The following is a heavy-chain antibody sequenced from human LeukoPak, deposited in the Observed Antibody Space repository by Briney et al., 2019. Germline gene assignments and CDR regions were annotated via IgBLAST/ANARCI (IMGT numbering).Heavy chain of an antibody. D-gene: IGHD3-10*01. CDR1: GFTVSSNH. CDR3: ARVRGFN. Sequence: TGGSLRLSCAASGFTVSSNHMSWVRQAPGKGLEWVSVLYSGGGTYYADSVKGRFTISRDNSKNTLYLQMNSLRVEDTAVYYCARVRGFNWGQGTLVTVSS. V-gene: IGHV3-66*01. J-gene: IGHJ4*02. CDR2: LYSGGGT.